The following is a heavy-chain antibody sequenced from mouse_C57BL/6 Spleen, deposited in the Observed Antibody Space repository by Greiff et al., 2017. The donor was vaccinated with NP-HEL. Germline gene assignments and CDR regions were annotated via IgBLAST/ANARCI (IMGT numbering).Heavy chain of an antibody. Sequence: EVKLMESEGGLVQPGSSMKLSCTASGFTFSDYYMAWVRQVPEKGLEWVANINYDGSSTYYLDSLKSRFIISRDNAKNILYLQMSSLKSEDTATYYCASLTTVGYFDVWGTGTTVTVSS. D-gene: IGHD1-1*01. CDR3: ASLTTVGYFDV. J-gene: IGHJ1*03. V-gene: IGHV5-16*01. CDR1: GFTFSDYY. CDR2: INYDGSST.